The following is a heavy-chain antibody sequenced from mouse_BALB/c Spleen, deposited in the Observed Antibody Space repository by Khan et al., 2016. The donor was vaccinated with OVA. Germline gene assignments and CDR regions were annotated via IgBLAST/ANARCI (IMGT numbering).Heavy chain of an antibody. CDR3: CSGSCAY. CDR1: GFNITDYY. D-gene: IGHD3-1*01. CDR2: IDPENGNT. Sequence: IQLVQSGAELVRPGASVKLSCTASGFNITDYYMHWVMQRPEQGLEWIGWIDPENGNTDYAPKFKGKATMSLDTSSNPAYLQLSSLTSEDTAVYYCCSGSCAYWGQGTSVTVSS. V-gene: IGHV14-4*02. J-gene: IGHJ4*01.